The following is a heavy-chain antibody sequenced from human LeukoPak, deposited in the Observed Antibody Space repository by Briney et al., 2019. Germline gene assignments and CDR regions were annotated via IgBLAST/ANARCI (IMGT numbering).Heavy chain of an antibody. J-gene: IGHJ4*02. CDR1: GFSFSSYS. Sequence: PGGPLRLSCAASGFSFSSYSMNWVRQAPGKGPEWISYISSSSSTIYYADSVKGRFTISRDNAKNSLYLQMNSLRAEDTAVYYCARGVTIFGVVITYFDYWGQGTLVTVSS. D-gene: IGHD3-3*01. CDR3: ARGVTIFGVVITYFDY. V-gene: IGHV3-48*04. CDR2: ISSSSSTI.